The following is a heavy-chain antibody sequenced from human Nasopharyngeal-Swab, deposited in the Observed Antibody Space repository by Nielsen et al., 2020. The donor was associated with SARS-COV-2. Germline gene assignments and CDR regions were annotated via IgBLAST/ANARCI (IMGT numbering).Heavy chain of an antibody. CDR3: AKPYGDFPRDFDY. CDR1: GFTFSSYA. J-gene: IGHJ4*02. V-gene: IGHV3-23*01. CDR2: ISGSGGST. D-gene: IGHD4-17*01. Sequence: GESLKISCAASGFTFSSYAMSWVRQAPGKGLEWVSAISGSGGSTYYADSVKGRFTISRDNSKNTLYLQMNSLRAEDTAAYYCAKPYGDFPRDFDYWGQGTLVTVSS.